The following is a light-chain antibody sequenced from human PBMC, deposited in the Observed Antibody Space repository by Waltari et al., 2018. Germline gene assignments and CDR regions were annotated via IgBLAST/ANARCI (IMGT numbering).Light chain of an antibody. CDR1: QTVGSY. CDR2: AAS. Sequence: AIQMTQSPSSFSASAGDRVTITCRASQTVGSYLAWYQQKPGKAPKLLIFAASTLQSGVPARFSGSGSGTDFTLTISCLQSEDVAVYYCHQYHVPPLTFGQGTRLEIK. V-gene: IGKV1-8*01. J-gene: IGKJ5*01. CDR3: HQYHVPPLT.